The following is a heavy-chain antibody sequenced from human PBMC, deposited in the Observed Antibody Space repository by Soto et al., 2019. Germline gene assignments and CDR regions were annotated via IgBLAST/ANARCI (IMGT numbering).Heavy chain of an antibody. D-gene: IGHD6-19*01. CDR3: ARIGIAVAGRFPYGMDV. V-gene: IGHV5-51*01. CDR2: IYPGDSDT. J-gene: IGHJ6*02. Sequence: ESLKISCKGSEYSFSTYWIAWVRPMPGKGLEWMGIIYPGDSDTRYSPSFQGQVTISADKSISTAYLQWSSLKASDPAMYYCARIGIAVAGRFPYGMDVWGQGTTVPVSS. CDR1: EYSFSTYW.